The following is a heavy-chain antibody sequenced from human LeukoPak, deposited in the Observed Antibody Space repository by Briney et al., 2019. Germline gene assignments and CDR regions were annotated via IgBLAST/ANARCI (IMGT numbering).Heavy chain of an antibody. V-gene: IGHV3-48*01. CDR1: GFSFSSYS. Sequence: PGGSLRLSCAASGFSFSSYSFNWVRQAPGEGLEWISYISSATSNIHYADSVKGRFTISRDNAKNSLFLQMNSLRVDDTAVYYCAREGREYSYDYWGQGTLVTVSS. CDR2: ISSATSNI. J-gene: IGHJ4*02. CDR3: AREGREYSYDY. D-gene: IGHD5-18*01.